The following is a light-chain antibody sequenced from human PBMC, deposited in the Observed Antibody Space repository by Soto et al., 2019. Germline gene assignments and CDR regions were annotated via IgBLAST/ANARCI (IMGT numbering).Light chain of an antibody. Sequence: QSALTQPASVSGSPGQSVTISCTGTSSDIGRYNFVSWYQHPPGKAPKLIIYEVSNRPSGVSNRFSGSKSGSTASLTISGLQAEDEAYYYCSSYRGTNTLVFGTGTKVTVL. CDR3: SSYRGTNTLV. J-gene: IGLJ1*01. CDR2: EVS. V-gene: IGLV2-14*01. CDR1: SSDIGRYNF.